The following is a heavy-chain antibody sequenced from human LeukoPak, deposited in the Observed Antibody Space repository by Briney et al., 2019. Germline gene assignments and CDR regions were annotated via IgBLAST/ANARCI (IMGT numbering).Heavy chain of an antibody. CDR3: AKDGGGYDY. D-gene: IGHD1-26*01. CDR1: GFTFDDYA. V-gene: IGHV3-9*01. Sequence: PGGSLRLSCAASGFTFDDYAMHWVRQAPGKGLEWVSGISWNSGSIGYADSVKGRFTTSRDNAKNSLYLQMNSLRAEDTALYYCAKDGGGYDYWGQGTLVTVSS. J-gene: IGHJ4*02. CDR2: ISWNSGSI.